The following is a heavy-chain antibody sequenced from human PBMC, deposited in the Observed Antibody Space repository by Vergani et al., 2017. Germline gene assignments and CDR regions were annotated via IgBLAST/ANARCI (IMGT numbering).Heavy chain of an antibody. CDR2: INHSGST. CDR1: GGSFSGYY. V-gene: IGHV4-34*01. D-gene: IGHD6-6*01. J-gene: IGHJ6*03. CDR3: ARALKEQLVRYYYYMDV. Sequence: QVQLQQWGAGLLKPSETLSLTCAVYGGSFSGYYWSWIRQPPGKGLEWIGEINHSGSTNYNPSLKSRVTISVDTSKNQFSLKLSSVTAAATAVYYCARALKEQLVRYYYYMDVWGKGTTVTVSS.